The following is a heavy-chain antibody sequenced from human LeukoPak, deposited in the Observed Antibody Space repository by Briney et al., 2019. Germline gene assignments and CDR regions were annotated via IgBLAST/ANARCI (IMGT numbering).Heavy chain of an antibody. V-gene: IGHV4-34*01. CDR3: ARFKGGTGFDY. CDR2: INHSGST. J-gene: IGHJ4*02. D-gene: IGHD1-26*01. Sequence: SGTLSLTCAVYGGSFSGYYWSWIRQPPGKGLEWIGEINHSGSTNYNPSLKSRVTISVDTSKNQFSLDVTSVTAADTGLFYCARFKGGTGFDYWGRGILVIV. CDR1: GGSFSGYY.